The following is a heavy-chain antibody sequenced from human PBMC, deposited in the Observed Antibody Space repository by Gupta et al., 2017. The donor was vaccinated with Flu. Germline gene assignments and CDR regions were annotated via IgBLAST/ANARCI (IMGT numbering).Heavy chain of an antibody. D-gene: IGHD6-6*01. CDR1: GFPFSSYS. CDR3: AREDGSSSGGYFDY. J-gene: IGHJ4*02. V-gene: IGHV3-48*02. Sequence: EVQLVESGGGLVQPGGSLRLSCAASGFPFSSYSMNWVRQAPGKGLEWVSYISSSSSTIYYADSVKGRFTISRDNAKNSLYLQMNSLRDEDTAVYYCAREDGSSSGGYFDYWGQGTLVTVSS. CDR2: ISSSSSTI.